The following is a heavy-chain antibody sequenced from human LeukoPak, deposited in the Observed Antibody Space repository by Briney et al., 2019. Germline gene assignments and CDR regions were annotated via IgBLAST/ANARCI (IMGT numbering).Heavy chain of an antibody. CDR3: TTDLSSIAAA. CDR1: GFTFSSYE. D-gene: IGHD6-13*01. CDR2: IKSKTDGGTT. J-gene: IGHJ4*02. V-gene: IGHV3-15*01. Sequence: PGGSLRLSCAASGFTFSSYEMDWVRQAPGKGLEWVGRIKSKTDGGTTDYAAPVKGRFTISRDDSKNTLYLQMNSLKTEDTAVYYCTTDLSSIAAAWGQGTLVTVSS.